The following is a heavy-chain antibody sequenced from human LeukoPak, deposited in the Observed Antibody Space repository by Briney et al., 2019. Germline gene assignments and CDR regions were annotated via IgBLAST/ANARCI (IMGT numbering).Heavy chain of an antibody. J-gene: IGHJ4*02. V-gene: IGHV3-21*01. Sequence: GRSLRLSCAASGFTFSSYGMHWVRQAPGKGLEWVSSITSSGSYVYYPDSMRGRFTISRDNAKNSVYLQMNDLRAEDTAVYYCARPNAAYSSSWFDYWGQGTLVTVSS. CDR3: ARPNAAYSSSWFDY. CDR1: GFTFSSYG. CDR2: ITSSGSYV. D-gene: IGHD6-13*01.